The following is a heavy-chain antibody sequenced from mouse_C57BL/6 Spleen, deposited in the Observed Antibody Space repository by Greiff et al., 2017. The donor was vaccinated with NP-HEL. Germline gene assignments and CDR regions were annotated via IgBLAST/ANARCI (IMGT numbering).Heavy chain of an antibody. CDR2: IDPENGDT. CDR3: TTSSGHYYAMDY. CDR1: GFNIKDDY. V-gene: IGHV14-4*01. J-gene: IGHJ4*01. Sequence: EVMLVESGAELVRPGASVKLSCTASGFNIKDDYMHWVKQRPEQGLEWIGWIDPENGDTEYASKFQGKATITADTSSNTAYLQLSSLTSEDTAVYYCTTSSGHYYAMDYWGQGTSVTVSS. D-gene: IGHD3-2*02.